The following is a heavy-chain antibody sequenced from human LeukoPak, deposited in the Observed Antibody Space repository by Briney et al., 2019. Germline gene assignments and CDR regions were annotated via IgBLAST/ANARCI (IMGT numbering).Heavy chain of an antibody. Sequence: ASVKVSCKASGYTFINSDINWVRQATGQGLEWMGLMNPHSGNTAYAQKFQGRVTITRDISITTAYMELSSLRSEDTAVYYCARLSSHYGDYKVDPWGQGTLVTVSS. V-gene: IGHV1-8*01. D-gene: IGHD4-17*01. J-gene: IGHJ5*02. CDR3: ARLSSHYGDYKVDP. CDR2: MNPHSGNT. CDR1: GYTFINSD.